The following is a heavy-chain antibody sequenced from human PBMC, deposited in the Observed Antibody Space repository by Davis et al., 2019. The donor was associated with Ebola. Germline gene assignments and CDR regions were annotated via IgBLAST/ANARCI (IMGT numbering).Heavy chain of an antibody. CDR1: GFTVSSNY. CDR3: ARDSQVGYSYGYGMDV. V-gene: IGHV3-53*01. CDR2: IYSGGST. D-gene: IGHD5-18*01. Sequence: GESLKISCAASGFTVSSNYMSWVRQAPGKGLEWVSVIYSGGSTYYADSVKGRFTISRDNSKNTLYLQMNSLRAEDTAVYYCARDSQVGYSYGYGMDVWGQGTTVTVSS. J-gene: IGHJ6*02.